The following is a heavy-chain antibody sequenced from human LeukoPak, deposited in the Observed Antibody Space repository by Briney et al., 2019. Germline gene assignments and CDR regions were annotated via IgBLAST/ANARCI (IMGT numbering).Heavy chain of an antibody. V-gene: IGHV1-2*02. CDR1: GYTFTSHY. D-gene: IGHD6-13*01. J-gene: IGHJ4*02. CDR2: INPNSGGT. CDR3: ARARSSSWYHF. Sequence: ASVKVSCKASGYTFTSHYMHWVRQAPGQGLEWMGWINPNSGGTNYAQKFQGRVTMTRDTSISTAYMELSRLRSDDTAVYYCARARSSSWYHFWGQGTLVTVSS.